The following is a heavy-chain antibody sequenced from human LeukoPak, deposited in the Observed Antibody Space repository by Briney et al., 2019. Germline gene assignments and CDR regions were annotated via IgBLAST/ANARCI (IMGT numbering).Heavy chain of an antibody. CDR2: ISSSSSYI. D-gene: IGHD3-22*01. CDR3: ARAWAVSFDN. V-gene: IGHV3-11*06. Sequence: GGPLRLSCVASGFTFRDYYMSWIRRAPGKGLEWVSYISSSSSYIDYADSVKGRFTISRDNAKNSLYLQMNSLRAADTAVYYCARAWAVSFDNWGQGTLVTVSS. CDR1: GFTFRDYY. J-gene: IGHJ4*02.